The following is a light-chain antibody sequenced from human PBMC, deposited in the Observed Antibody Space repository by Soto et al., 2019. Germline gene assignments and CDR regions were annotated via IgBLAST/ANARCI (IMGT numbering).Light chain of an antibody. CDR3: QQYGNSPIT. CDR2: GAS. Sequence: EIALTQSPGTLSLSPGERATLSCRASQSVSSSYLAWYQQKPGQAPRLLISGASSRATGIPDGFSGSGSGTDFTLTISRLEPEDFAIYYCQQYGNSPITFGQGTRLEIK. CDR1: QSVSSSY. V-gene: IGKV3-20*01. J-gene: IGKJ5*01.